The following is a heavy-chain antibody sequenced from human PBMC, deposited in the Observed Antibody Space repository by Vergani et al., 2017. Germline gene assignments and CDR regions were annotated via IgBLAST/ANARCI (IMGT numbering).Heavy chain of an antibody. J-gene: IGHJ4*01. D-gene: IGHD2-2*01. V-gene: IGHV3-30*04. CDR3: ASDGLGIEVVPAALPPDY. CDR2: ISNDGRNK. CDR1: GFTFSSYA. Sequence: QVQLVESGGGVVQPGRSLRLSCAASGFTFSSYAMHWVRQAPGKGLEWVAGISNDGRNKYYADSVKGRFTISRDNSKNTLYLQMNSLRAEDTAVYYCASDGLGIEVVPAALPPDYWGEETLLTV.